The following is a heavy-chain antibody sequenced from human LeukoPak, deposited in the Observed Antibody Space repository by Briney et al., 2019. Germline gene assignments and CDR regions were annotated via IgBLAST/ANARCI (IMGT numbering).Heavy chain of an antibody. CDR1: GGSISSYY. Sequence: SETLSLTCTVSGGSISSYYWSLFREPAGKGLVCIGRIYSSGNPNYNPSLKSRFTMSVYTSKNQFSLKLSSVTAANTAVYYCAHIAVAGYYFDYWGQRTRVTVSS. CDR3: AHIAVAGYYFDY. V-gene: IGHV4-4*07. D-gene: IGHD6-19*01. J-gene: IGHJ4*02. CDR2: IYSSGNP.